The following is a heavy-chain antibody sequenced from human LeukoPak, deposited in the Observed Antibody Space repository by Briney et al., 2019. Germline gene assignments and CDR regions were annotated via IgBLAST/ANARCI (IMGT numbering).Heavy chain of an antibody. CDR2: ISAYNGNT. CDR3: ARGLKGYYYYYYMDV. Sequence: ASVKVSCKASGYTFTSYGISWVRQAPGQGLEWMGWISAYNGNTNYAQKLQGRVTMTTDTSTSTAYMELRSLRSDDTAVYYCARGLKGYYYYYYMDVWGKGTTVTISS. V-gene: IGHV1-18*01. CDR1: GYTFTSYG. J-gene: IGHJ6*03.